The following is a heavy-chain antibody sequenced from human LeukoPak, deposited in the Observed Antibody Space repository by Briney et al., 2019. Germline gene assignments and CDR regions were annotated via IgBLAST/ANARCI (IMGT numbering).Heavy chain of an antibody. CDR2: LSSDGINA. V-gene: IGHV3-30-3*01. Sequence: GSLRLSCATSGFTLSNYAMHWVRQAPGTGLEWVSVLSSDGINAYYADSVKGRFTISGDNSRNTLYLQMNSLRAEDTAVYYCAKGGWNYLSRWFDPWGQGTLVTVSS. D-gene: IGHD1-7*01. CDR3: AKGGWNYLSRWFDP. J-gene: IGHJ5*02. CDR1: GFTLSNYA.